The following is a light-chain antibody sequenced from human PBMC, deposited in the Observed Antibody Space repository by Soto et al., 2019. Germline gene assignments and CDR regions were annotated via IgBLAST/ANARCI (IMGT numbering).Light chain of an antibody. CDR1: QSLSTS. CDR3: QQRSNWPLT. CDR2: DAS. V-gene: IGKV3-11*01. J-gene: IGKJ4*01. Sequence: EIVLTQSPATLSLSPGERATLACRASQSLSTSLAWYQQKPGQAPRLLIYDASNSATGIPARFSGSGSGTDFTLTISSLEPEDFAVDDGQQRSNWPLTFGGGTKVEIK.